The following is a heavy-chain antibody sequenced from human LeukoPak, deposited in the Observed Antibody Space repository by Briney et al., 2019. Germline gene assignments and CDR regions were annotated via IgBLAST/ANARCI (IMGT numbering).Heavy chain of an antibody. Sequence: PGGSLRLSCAASGFTFSSYWMHWVRQAPGKGLVWVSRINSDGSSTSYADSVKGRFTISRDNAKNTLYLQMNSLRAEDTAVYYCARVGYDSSGYQRPFDYWGQGTLVTVSS. V-gene: IGHV3-74*01. J-gene: IGHJ4*02. CDR3: ARVGYDSSGYQRPFDY. D-gene: IGHD3-22*01. CDR2: INSDGSST. CDR1: GFTFSSYW.